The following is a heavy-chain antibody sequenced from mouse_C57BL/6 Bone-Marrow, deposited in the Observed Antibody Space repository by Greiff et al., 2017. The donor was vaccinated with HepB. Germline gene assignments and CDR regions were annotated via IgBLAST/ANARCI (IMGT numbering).Heavy chain of an antibody. V-gene: IGHV3-8*01. D-gene: IGHD1-1*02. CDR1: GYSITSDY. CDR2: ISYSGST. CDR3: ARYQFPLFYFDY. Sequence: EVKLLESGPGLAKPSQTLSLTCSVTGYSITSDYRNWIRKFPGNKLEYMGYISYSGSTYYNPSLKSRISITRDTSKNQYYLQLNSVTTEDTATYYCARYQFPLFYFDYWGQGTTLTVSS. J-gene: IGHJ2*01.